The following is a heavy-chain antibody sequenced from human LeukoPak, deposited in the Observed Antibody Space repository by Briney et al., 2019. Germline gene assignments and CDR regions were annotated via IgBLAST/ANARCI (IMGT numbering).Heavy chain of an antibody. CDR3: ARSNSDQWLAPFDY. Sequence: GGSLRLSCAASGFTFSNAWMSWVRQAPGKGLEWVGHIKSKTDGGTTDYAAPVKGRFTISRDGSKNTLFLQMNSLRAEDAAVYYCARSNSDQWLAPFDYWGQGTLVTVSS. CDR1: GFTFSNAW. J-gene: IGHJ4*02. D-gene: IGHD6-19*01. CDR2: IKSKTDGGTT. V-gene: IGHV3-15*01.